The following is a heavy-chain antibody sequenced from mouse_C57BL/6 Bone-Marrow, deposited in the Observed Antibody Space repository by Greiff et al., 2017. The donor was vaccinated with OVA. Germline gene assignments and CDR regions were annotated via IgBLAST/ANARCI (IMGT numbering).Heavy chain of an antibody. V-gene: IGHV1-59*01. CDR1: GYTFTSYW. Sequence: QVQLKQPGAELVRPGTSVKLSCKASGYTFTSYWMHWVKQRPGQGLEWIGVIDPSDSYTNYNQKFKGKATLTVDTSSSTAYMQLSSLTSEDSAVYYCARPGSNYGVNWGQGTTLTVSS. CDR2: IDPSDSYT. CDR3: ARPGSNYGVN. D-gene: IGHD2-5*01. J-gene: IGHJ2*01.